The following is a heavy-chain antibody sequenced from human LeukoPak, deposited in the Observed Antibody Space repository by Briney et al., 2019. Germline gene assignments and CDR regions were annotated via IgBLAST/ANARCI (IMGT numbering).Heavy chain of an antibody. CDR3: ARTAYYFDSSGYYSDAFDI. D-gene: IGHD3-22*01. J-gene: IGHJ3*02. Sequence: PSETLSLTCTVSGGSISSGGYYWSWIRQHPGKGLEWIGYIYYSGSTNYKPSLKSRVNISLDTSKNQLSLKPSSVTAADTAVYYCARTAYYFDSSGYYSDAFDIWGQGTMVTVSS. V-gene: IGHV4-61*08. CDR2: IYYSGST. CDR1: GGSISSGGYY.